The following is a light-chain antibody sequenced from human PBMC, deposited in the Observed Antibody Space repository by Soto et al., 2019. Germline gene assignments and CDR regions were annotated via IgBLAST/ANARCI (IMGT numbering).Light chain of an antibody. CDR3: QSYDSRLSGSVI. J-gene: IGLJ2*01. Sequence: QSVLTQPPSVSGAPGQRVTISCTGSSSNIGAPYDVHWYQQLPGTAPKLLIYDNNNRPSGVPDRFSGSKSGTSASLAITGLQAEDEADYYCQSYDSRLSGSVIFGGGTKLTVL. CDR1: SSNIGAPYD. CDR2: DNN. V-gene: IGLV1-40*01.